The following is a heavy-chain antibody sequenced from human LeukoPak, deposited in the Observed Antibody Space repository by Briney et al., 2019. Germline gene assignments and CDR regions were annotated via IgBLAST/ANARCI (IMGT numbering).Heavy chain of an antibody. V-gene: IGHV1-18*01. D-gene: IGHD1-26*01. CDR2: ISAYNGNT. CDR3: ARVDRVGASRGCDY. J-gene: IGHJ4*02. CDR1: GYTLTELS. Sequence: ASVKVSCKVSGYTLTELSMHWVRQAPGQGLEWMGWISAYNGNTNYAQKLQGRVTMTTDTSTSTGYMELRSLRSDDTAVYYCARVDRVGASRGCDYWGQGTLVTVSS.